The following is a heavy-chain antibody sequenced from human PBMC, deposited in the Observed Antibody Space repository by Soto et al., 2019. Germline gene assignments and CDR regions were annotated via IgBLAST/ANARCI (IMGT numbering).Heavy chain of an antibody. V-gene: IGHV1-2*02. CDR1: GYTFTGYX. J-gene: IGHJ4*02. Sequence: ASLKVSCKASGYTFTGYXIHWVRQAPGQGLEWMGWINPNSGDTNFAQKFQGRVTMTRDTSISTAYMELSRLRSDDTAVYYCARDDCSGGSCEALDYWGQGTPVTVSS. CDR3: ARDDCSGGSCEALDY. D-gene: IGHD2-15*01. CDR2: INPNSGDT.